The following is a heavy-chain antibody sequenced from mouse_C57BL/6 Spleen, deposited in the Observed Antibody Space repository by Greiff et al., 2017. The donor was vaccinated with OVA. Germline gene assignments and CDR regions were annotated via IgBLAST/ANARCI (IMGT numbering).Heavy chain of an antibody. CDR2: ISGGGGNT. CDR3: ARPLLRYYYFDY. CDR1: GFTFSSYT. V-gene: IGHV5-9*01. D-gene: IGHD1-1*01. J-gene: IGHJ2*01. Sequence: EVQVVESGGGLVKPGGSLKLSCAASGFTFSSYTMSWVRQTPEKRLEWVATISGGGGNTYYPESVKGRFTISRDNAKNTLYLQMSSLRSEDTALYYCARPLLRYYYFDYWGQGTTLTVSS.